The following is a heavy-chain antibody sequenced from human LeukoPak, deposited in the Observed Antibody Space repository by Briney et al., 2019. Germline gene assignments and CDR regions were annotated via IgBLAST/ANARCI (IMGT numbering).Heavy chain of an antibody. CDR1: GYSFTSYW. Sequence: GESLKISCKGSGYSFTSYWIGWVRQMPGKGLAWMGIIYPGDSDTRYSPSFQGQVTISADKSISTAYLQWSSLKASDTAMYYCARLQSYYDILTGFQGDVWGQGTTVTVSS. V-gene: IGHV5-51*01. D-gene: IGHD3-9*01. J-gene: IGHJ6*02. CDR2: IYPGDSDT. CDR3: ARLQSYYDILTGFQGDV.